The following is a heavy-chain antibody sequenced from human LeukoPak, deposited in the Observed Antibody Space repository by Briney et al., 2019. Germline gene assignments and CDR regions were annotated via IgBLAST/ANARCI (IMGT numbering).Heavy chain of an antibody. CDR3: AKEITMVRGANDAFDI. V-gene: IGHV3-23*01. J-gene: IGHJ3*02. Sequence: GGSLRLSCAASGFTFSSYSMNWVRQAPGKGLEWVSAISGSGGSTYYADSVKGRFTISRDNSKDTLYLQMNSLRAEDTAVYYCAKEITMVRGANDAFDIWGQGTMVTVSS. CDR2: ISGSGGST. D-gene: IGHD3-10*01. CDR1: GFTFSSYS.